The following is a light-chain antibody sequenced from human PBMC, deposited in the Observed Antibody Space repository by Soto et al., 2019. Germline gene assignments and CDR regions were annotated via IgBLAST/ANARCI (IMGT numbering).Light chain of an antibody. J-gene: IGKJ1*01. Sequence: AIQMTQSPSSLSASVGDTVTITCRASQGVRNDLGWYQQKPGKAPKLLIYAASSLQSGVPPRFSGSGSGTDFTLTISSLQPEDFATYYCLQDYNYPRTFGQGTKVDIK. CDR3: LQDYNYPRT. V-gene: IGKV1-6*01. CDR1: QGVRND. CDR2: AAS.